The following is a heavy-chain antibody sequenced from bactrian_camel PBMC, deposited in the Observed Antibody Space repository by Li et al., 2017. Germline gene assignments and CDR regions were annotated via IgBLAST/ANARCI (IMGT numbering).Heavy chain of an antibody. Sequence: HVQLVESGGGSVQAGGSLGLSCVATQSSVSISRMAWFRQAPGKEREGVARIATGSGNTYYADSVKGRITISKDNTKKTLYLQMVSLKPEDSGVYYCAAEITCNWAPVFKRLSPVGYNYWGQGTQVTVS. CDR1: QSSVSISR. J-gene: IGHJ4*01. V-gene: IGHV3S1*01. CDR2: IATGSGNT. D-gene: IGHD8*01. CDR3: AAEITCNWAPVFKRLSPVGYNY.